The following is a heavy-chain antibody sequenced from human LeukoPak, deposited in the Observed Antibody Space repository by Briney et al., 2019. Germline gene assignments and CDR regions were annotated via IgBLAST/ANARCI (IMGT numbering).Heavy chain of an antibody. V-gene: IGHV4-34*01. CDR1: GGSFSGYD. D-gene: IGHD5-24*01. Sequence: SETLSLTCGVNGGSFSGYDWSWVRQTPGKGLEWIGEINHGGDTNYNPSLKSRVTMSIGTSKKQLFLKVKSVTAADTAVYYCARGLGWKVATMGLFYMDVWGDGTTVTVSS. J-gene: IGHJ6*03. CDR3: ARGLGWKVATMGLFYMDV. CDR2: INHGGDT.